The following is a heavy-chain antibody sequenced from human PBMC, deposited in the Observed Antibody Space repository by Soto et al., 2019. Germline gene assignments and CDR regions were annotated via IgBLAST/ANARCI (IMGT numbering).Heavy chain of an antibody. V-gene: IGHV3-74*01. CDR3: TTVFEY. CDR2: IDGVGTGT. CDR1: GFTFTNYW. Sequence: GGSLRLSCAASGFTFTNYWMHWVRQVPGKGLVWVSRIDGVGTGTSYSDSVRGRFTISRDNAENTLYLQMNSLRAEDTAVYYCTTVFEYRGKGPPVTVFS. J-gene: IGHJ4*02.